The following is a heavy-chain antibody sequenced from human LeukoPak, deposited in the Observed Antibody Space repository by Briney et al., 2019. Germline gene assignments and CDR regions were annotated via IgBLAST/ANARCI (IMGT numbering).Heavy chain of an antibody. J-gene: IGHJ4*02. CDR3: ARHRTAYYFDY. CDR1: GGSISTYY. CDR2: IYYSRST. V-gene: IGHV4-59*08. Sequence: SETLSLTCTGSGGSISTYYWSWIRQPPGKGLEWIGYIYYSRSTNYNPSLKSRVTISVDTSKNQFSLKLSSVTAADTAMYYCARHRTAYYFDYWGQGTLVTVSS.